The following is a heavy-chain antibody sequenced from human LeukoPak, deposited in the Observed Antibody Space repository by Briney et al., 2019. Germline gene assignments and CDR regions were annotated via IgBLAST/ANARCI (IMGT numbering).Heavy chain of an antibody. D-gene: IGHD2-2*01. V-gene: IGHV4-30-4*01. Sequence: PSQTLSLTCTVSGDSISSGDYYWSWIRQPPGKGLEWIGFIDHSGSTYSNPSLESRVTMSVDTSKNQFSLNLNSVTAADTAVYYCARDKYQLLFDYSGTDVWGKGTTVTVTS. CDR3: ARDKYQLLFDYSGTDV. J-gene: IGHJ6*04. CDR2: IDHSGST. CDR1: GDSISSGDYY.